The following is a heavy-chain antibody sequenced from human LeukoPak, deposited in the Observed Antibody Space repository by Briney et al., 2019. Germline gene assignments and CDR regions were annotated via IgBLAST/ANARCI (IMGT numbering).Heavy chain of an antibody. CDR3: ARDGELGSPADAFDI. CDR2: IKQDGSEK. V-gene: IGHV3-7*01. CDR1: GFTFSSYW. D-gene: IGHD1-26*01. Sequence: PGGSQRLSCAASGFTFSSYWMTWVRQYPGKGLEWVANIKQDGSEKYYVDSVKGRFTISRDSAKNSLYLQMNSLRAEDTAVYYCARDGELGSPADAFDIWGQGTMVTVSS. J-gene: IGHJ3*02.